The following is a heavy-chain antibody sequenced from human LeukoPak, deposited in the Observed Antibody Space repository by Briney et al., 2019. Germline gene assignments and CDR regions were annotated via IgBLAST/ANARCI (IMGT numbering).Heavy chain of an antibody. Sequence: SVKVSCKASGFTFTSPAMQWVRQARGQRLEWIGWIVVGSGNTNYAQKFQERVTITRDMSTSTAYMELSSLRSEDTAVYYCAAQVAEGVWGQGTLVTVSS. CDR2: IVVGSGNT. J-gene: IGHJ4*02. V-gene: IGHV1-58*02. CDR3: AAQVAEGV. CDR1: GFTFTSPA. D-gene: IGHD6-19*01.